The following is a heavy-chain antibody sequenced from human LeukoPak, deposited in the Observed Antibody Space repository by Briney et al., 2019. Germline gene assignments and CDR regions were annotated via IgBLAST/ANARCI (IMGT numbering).Heavy chain of an antibody. J-gene: IGHJ4*02. CDR1: GGSISSSSYY. CDR2: IYYSGST. CDR3: ARHEYRYSGSYYLYFFDY. D-gene: IGHD1-26*01. Sequence: PSETLSLTCTVSGGSISSSSYYWGWIRQPPGKGLEWIGSIYYSGSTYYNPSLKSRVTVSVDTSKNQFSLKLSSVTAADTAVYYCARHEYRYSGSYYLYFFDYWGQGTLVTVSS. V-gene: IGHV4-39*01.